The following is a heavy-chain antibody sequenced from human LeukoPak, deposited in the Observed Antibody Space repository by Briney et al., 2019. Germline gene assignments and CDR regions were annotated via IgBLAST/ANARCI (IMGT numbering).Heavy chain of an antibody. CDR3: AGEGYGFYDY. V-gene: IGHV3-48*03. Sequence: GGSLRLPCAASGFTFSSYEMNWVRQAPGKGLEWVSYISSSGSTIYYADSVKGRFTISRDNAKNSLYLQMNSLRAEDTAVYYCAGEGYGFYDYWGQGTLVTVSS. J-gene: IGHJ4*02. D-gene: IGHD5-18*01. CDR2: ISSSGSTI. CDR1: GFTFSSYE.